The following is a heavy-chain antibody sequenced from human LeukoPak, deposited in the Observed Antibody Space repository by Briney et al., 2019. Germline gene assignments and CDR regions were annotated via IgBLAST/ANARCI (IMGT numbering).Heavy chain of an antibody. D-gene: IGHD5-12*01. Sequence: PSETLSLTCSVSGGSIRVNYWSWIRQPPGKGLEWIGYISNSGTTYFNPSLKSRVTISVDTSRNQVSLKVTSVTAADTAVYYCVRVRTGNTGSPEHIEDWGQGTLVTVSS. CDR3: VRVRTGNTGSPEHIED. CDR2: ISNSGTT. V-gene: IGHV4-59*01. J-gene: IGHJ1*01. CDR1: GGSIRVNY.